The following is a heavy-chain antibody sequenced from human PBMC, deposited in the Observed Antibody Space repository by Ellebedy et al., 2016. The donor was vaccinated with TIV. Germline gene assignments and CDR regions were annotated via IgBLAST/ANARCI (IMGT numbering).Heavy chain of an antibody. J-gene: IGHJ6*02. V-gene: IGHV1-24*01. CDR3: AREWLVRYYYYYYGMDV. CDR1: GYTLAELS. D-gene: IGHD6-19*01. CDR2: FDPEDGET. Sequence: AASVKVSCKVSGYTLAELSMHWVRQAPGKGLEWMGGFDPEDGETIYAQKFQGRITMTEDTSTDTAYMEQSSLRSEDTAVYYCAREWLVRYYYYYYGMDVWGQGTTVTVSS.